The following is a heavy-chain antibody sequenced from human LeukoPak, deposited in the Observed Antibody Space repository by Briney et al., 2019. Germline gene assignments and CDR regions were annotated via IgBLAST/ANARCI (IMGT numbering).Heavy chain of an antibody. V-gene: IGHV3-23*01. Sequence: PGGSLRLSCVASGFTFSNYAMSWVRQAPEKGLEWVSAITGSGTSTYYADSLKGRFTISRDNSKNTVFLQMNSLRHEDTAIYYCVIWGDYDVLTGYYVPDYWGQGTLVTVSS. CDR1: GFTFSNYA. CDR3: VIWGDYDVLTGYYVPDY. CDR2: ITGSGTST. J-gene: IGHJ4*02. D-gene: IGHD3-9*01.